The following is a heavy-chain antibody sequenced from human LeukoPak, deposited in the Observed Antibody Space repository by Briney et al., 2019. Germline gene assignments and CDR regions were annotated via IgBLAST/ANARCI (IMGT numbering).Heavy chain of an antibody. Sequence: GGSRRLSCVASGFTFSSYAVTWFRQAQGKGLDWVSGIYSRGSTHYADSVRIRFTISRDNSKNTLYLQMNNLRAEDTAVYYCASVGVSAGYWGQGTMVTVSS. CDR1: GFTFSSYA. CDR2: IYSRGST. J-gene: IGHJ4*02. CDR3: ASVGVSAGY. V-gene: IGHV3-23*05. D-gene: IGHD3-16*01.